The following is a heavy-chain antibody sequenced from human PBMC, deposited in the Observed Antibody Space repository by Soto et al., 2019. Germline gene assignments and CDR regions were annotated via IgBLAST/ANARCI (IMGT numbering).Heavy chain of an antibody. Sequence: SPTLSLTCGISGDSVSSNSAAWNWIRQSPSRGLEWLGRTYYRSKWYNDYALSVKSRITINPDTSKNQFSLQLSSVTAADTAVYYCAREESFSGYDISLMGWFDPWXQGTLVTVSS. D-gene: IGHD5-12*01. CDR3: AREESFSGYDISLMGWFDP. CDR1: GDSVSSNSAA. J-gene: IGHJ5*02. V-gene: IGHV6-1*01. CDR2: TYYRSKWYN.